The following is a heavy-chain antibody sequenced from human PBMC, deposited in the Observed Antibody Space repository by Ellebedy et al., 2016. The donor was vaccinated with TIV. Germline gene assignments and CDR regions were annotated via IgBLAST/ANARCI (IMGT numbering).Heavy chain of an antibody. D-gene: IGHD2-21*01. V-gene: IGHV3-13*01. J-gene: IGHJ4*03. CDR3: ARVRFGDTAVDY. CDR2: IGPAGDT. CDR1: GFTFSSYD. Sequence: GGSLRLSCAASGFTFSSYDMHWVRQGTGKGLEWVSAIGPAGDTYYPGSVKGRFTISRENAKNSLYLQITSLRAEDTAVYYCARVRFGDTAVDYWGQGTLVTVSS.